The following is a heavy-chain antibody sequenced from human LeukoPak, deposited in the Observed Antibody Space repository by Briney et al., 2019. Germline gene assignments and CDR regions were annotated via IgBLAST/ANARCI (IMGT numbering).Heavy chain of an antibody. CDR1: GFTFSSYA. V-gene: IGHV3-30-3*01. J-gene: IGHJ4*02. CDR3: ARERHQGLDY. CDR2: ISYDGSNK. Sequence: GRSLRLSCAASGFTFSSYAMHWVRQAPGKGLEWVAVISYDGSNKYHADSVKGRFTISRDNSKNTLYLQMNSLRAEDTAVYYCARERHQGLDYWGQGTLVTVSS.